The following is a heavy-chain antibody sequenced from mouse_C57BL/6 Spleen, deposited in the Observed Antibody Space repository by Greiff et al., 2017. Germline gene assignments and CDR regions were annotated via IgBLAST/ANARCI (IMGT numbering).Heavy chain of an antibody. Sequence: VQLQQSGPELVKPGASVKMSCKASGYTFTDYNMHWVKQSHGKSLEWIGYINPNNGGTSYNQKFKGKATLTVNKSSSTAYMELRSLTSEDSAVYYCVRSSWDCFDYWGQGTTLTVSS. D-gene: IGHD4-1*01. CDR2: INPNNGGT. J-gene: IGHJ2*01. CDR3: VRSSWDCFDY. V-gene: IGHV1-22*01. CDR1: GYTFTDYN.